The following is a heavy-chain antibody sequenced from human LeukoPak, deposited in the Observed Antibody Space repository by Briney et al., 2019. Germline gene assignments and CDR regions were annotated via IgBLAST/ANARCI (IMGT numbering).Heavy chain of an antibody. CDR1: GFTVSSNF. V-gene: IGHV3-66*01. J-gene: IGHJ4*02. CDR3: AREDAGRTYSFDY. CDR2: IYTSGIT. Sequence: PGGSLRLSCAVSGFTVSSNFMSWVRHAPGKGPEWVSVIYTSGITYYADSVRGRFTISRDNSKNTLYLQMDSLTAEDTAVYYCAREDAGRTYSFDYWGQGTLVTVAS. D-gene: IGHD1-26*01.